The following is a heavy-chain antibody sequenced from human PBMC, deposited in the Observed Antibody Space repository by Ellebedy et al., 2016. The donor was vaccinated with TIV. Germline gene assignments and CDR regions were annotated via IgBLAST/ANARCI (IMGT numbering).Heavy chain of an antibody. CDR2: VSCSGGET. Sequence: GESLKISCAASGFVFSNHAMTWVRQAPGEGLEGVSGVSCSGGETFSADSVKGRFTISRDNSKHIVYLQMNSLRVEDTAVYYCAKGLGAYDLGGDYWGQGTLVTVSS. J-gene: IGHJ4*02. CDR3: AKGLGAYDLGGDY. CDR1: GFVFSNHA. V-gene: IGHV3-23*01. D-gene: IGHD5-12*01.